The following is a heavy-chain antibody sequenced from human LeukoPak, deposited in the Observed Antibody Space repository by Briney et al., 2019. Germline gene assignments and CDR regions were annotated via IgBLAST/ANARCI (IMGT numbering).Heavy chain of an antibody. J-gene: IGHJ4*02. CDR2: IYYSGSA. D-gene: IGHD3-10*01. Sequence: SETLSLTCTVSGGSISSYYWSWIRQPPGKGLEWIGYIYYSGSANYNPSLKSRVTISVDTSKNQFSLKLSSVTAADTAVYYCARDHDSSGAFDYWGQGTLVTVSS. CDR3: ARDHDSSGAFDY. CDR1: GGSISSYY. V-gene: IGHV4-59*01.